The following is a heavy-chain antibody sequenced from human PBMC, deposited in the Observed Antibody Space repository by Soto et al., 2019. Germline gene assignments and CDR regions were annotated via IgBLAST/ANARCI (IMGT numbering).Heavy chain of an antibody. J-gene: IGHJ5*02. CDR2: IFHDGNT. Sequence: SETLSLTCAVSGASIGSGGWWSWVRQPPGKGLEWIAEIFHDGNTNYSPSLKSRITISVDKSQNQFSLNVYSVTAADTAVYYCARHEGWTGPDQWGQGTLVTVSS. D-gene: IGHD2-8*02. V-gene: IGHV4-4*02. CDR1: GASIGSGGW. CDR3: ARHEGWTGPDQ.